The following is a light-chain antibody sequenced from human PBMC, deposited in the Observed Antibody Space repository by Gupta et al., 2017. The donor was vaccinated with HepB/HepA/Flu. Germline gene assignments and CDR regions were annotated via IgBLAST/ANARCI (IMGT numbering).Light chain of an antibody. V-gene: IGLV1-40*01. Sequence: QSLLTQPPSVSGAPVHTVTIPCTGSSSNVGSNFDVHWYQQLPGTAPNLLSYSNNNRHCGVPARFSGSKSGTSAALAITGLQAEEEADYYCQSSDSSLNGYVVFGGGTKLTVL. CDR3: QSSDSSLNGYVV. CDR1: SSNVGSNFD. CDR2: SNN. J-gene: IGLJ2*01.